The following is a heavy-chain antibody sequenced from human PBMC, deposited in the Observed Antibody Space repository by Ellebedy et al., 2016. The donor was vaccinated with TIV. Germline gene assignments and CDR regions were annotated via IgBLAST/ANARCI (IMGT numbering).Heavy chain of an antibody. CDR2: IYPGDSDT. Sequence: GESLKISCKGSGYSFTSYWIGWVRQMPGKGLEWMGIIYPGDSDTRNSPSFQGQVTISVDKSISTAYLQWSSLKASDTAMYYCTRLQYCSSSSCYGMDVWGQGTTVTVSS. CDR3: TRLQYCSSSSCYGMDV. J-gene: IGHJ6*02. V-gene: IGHV5-51*01. CDR1: GYSFTSYW. D-gene: IGHD2-2*01.